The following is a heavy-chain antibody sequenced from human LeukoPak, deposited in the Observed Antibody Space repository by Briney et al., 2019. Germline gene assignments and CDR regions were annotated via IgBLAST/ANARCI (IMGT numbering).Heavy chain of an antibody. V-gene: IGHV3-48*04. CDR3: WGATGDALYYYYYMDV. D-gene: IGHD5-12*01. J-gene: IGHJ6*03. Sequence: GGSLRLSCAASGFTFSSYSMNWVRQAPGKGLEWVSYSNSSSSTIYYADSVKGRFTISRDNAKNSLYLQMNSLRAEDTAVYYCWGATGDALYYYYYMDVWGKGTTVTVSS. CDR1: GFTFSSYS. CDR2: SNSSSSTI.